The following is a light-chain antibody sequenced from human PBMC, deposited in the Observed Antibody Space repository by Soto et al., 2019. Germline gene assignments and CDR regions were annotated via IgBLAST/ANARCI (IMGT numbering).Light chain of an antibody. V-gene: IGKV1-39*01. CDR3: QQSYSTPPIT. CDR2: AAS. CDR1: QSISSY. Sequence: DIQMTQSPSSLSASVGDRVTITGRASQSISSYLNWYQQKPGKVPKLLIYAASSLQSGVPSRFSGSGSGTDFTLTISSLQPEDFATYYCQQSYSTPPITFGPGTKVDI. J-gene: IGKJ3*01.